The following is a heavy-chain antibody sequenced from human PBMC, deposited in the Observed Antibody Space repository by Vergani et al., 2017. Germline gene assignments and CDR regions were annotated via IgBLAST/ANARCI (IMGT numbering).Heavy chain of an antibody. CDR2: IFPSGNS. V-gene: IGHV4-30-2*01. Sequence: QLQLQESGSGLVKPSQTLSLTCAVSGDSITNGGFTWNWIRQPPGKGPEWIGYIFPSGNSDYNPSLKNRVSISLDKSKNQFSLWVNSVTAADTAVYFCARASLRALVGYYYYMDVWGKGKTVVVSS. J-gene: IGHJ6*03. CDR3: ARASLRALVGYYYYMDV. CDR1: GDSITNGGFT. D-gene: IGHD3-16*02.